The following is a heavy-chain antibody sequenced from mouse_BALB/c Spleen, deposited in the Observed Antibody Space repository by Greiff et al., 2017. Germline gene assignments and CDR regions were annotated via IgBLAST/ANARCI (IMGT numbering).Heavy chain of an antibody. CDR3: ARSHYYGSSYSWYFDV. CDR2: INPYNDGT. V-gene: IGHV1-14*01. J-gene: IGHJ1*01. D-gene: IGHD1-1*01. CDR1: GYTFTSYV. Sequence: VQLKQSGPELVKPGASVKMSCKASGYTFTSYVMHWVKQKPGQGLEWIGYINPYNDGTKYNEKFKGKATLTSDKSSSTAYMELSSLTSEDSAVYYCARSHYYGSSYSWYFDVWGAGTTVTVSS.